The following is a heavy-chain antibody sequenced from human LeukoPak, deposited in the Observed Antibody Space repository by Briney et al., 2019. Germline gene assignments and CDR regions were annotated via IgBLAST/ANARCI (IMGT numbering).Heavy chain of an antibody. V-gene: IGHV4-4*02. J-gene: IGHJ4*02. CDR3: ARGEGPRTPHFDY. Sequence: SGTLSLTCAVSGGSISSSNWWSWVRQPPGKGLEWIGEIYHSGSTNYNPSLKSRVTISVDTSKNQFSLKLSSVTAADTAVYYCARGEGPRTPHFDYWGQGTLVTVSS. CDR1: GGSISSSNW. CDR2: IYHSGST.